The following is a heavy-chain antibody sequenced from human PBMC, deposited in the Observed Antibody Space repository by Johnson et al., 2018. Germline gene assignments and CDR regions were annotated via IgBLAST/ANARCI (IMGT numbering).Heavy chain of an antibody. CDR1: GFTFSSYS. V-gene: IGHV3-21*01. Sequence: VQLVESGGGLVKPGGSPRLSCAASGFTFSSYSMNWVRQAPGKGLEWVSSISSSSSYIYYADPVKGRFTISGDNAKNSLYLQMNSLRAEDTAVYYCARDIKQLVLVYYYGMDVWGQGTTVTVSS. J-gene: IGHJ6*02. CDR2: ISSSSSYI. D-gene: IGHD6-6*01. CDR3: ARDIKQLVLVYYYGMDV.